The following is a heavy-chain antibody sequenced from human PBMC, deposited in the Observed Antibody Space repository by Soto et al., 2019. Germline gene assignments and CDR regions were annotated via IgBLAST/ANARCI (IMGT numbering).Heavy chain of an antibody. D-gene: IGHD3-16*01. CDR3: ARLPFPWGWFDP. V-gene: IGHV3-11*01. J-gene: IGHJ5*02. CDR2: ISGSGRTI. CDR1: GFTFSNYA. Sequence: PGGSLRLSCAASGFTFSNYAVTWVRQAPGKGLEWLSYISGSGRTIYSADSVKGRFTISRDNATNSLYLQMNNVRTEDTAVYYCARLPFPWGWFDPWGQGTLVTVSS.